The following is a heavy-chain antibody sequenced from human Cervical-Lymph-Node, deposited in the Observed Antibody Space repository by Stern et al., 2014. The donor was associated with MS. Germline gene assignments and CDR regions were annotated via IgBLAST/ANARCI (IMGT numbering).Heavy chain of an antibody. D-gene: IGHD5-12*01. CDR1: GYTFTSYY. J-gene: IGHJ6*02. V-gene: IGHV1-46*03. CDR2: INPSGGRT. CDR3: ATDSGYRSPNYGMDV. Sequence: QVQLMQSGAEVKKPGASVKVSCKASGYTFTSYYMHWVRQAPGQGLEWVGIINPSGGRTSYAQKFQGRVTMTRDTSTSTVYMELSSLRSEDTAVYYCATDSGYRSPNYGMDVWGQGTTVTVSS.